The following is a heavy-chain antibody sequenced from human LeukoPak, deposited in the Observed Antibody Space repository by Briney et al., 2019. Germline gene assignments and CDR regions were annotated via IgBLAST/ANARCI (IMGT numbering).Heavy chain of an antibody. CDR3: AKIVAGTTTNYFDY. CDR2: ISYDGSNK. D-gene: IGHD1-7*01. CDR1: GFTFSSYG. Sequence: GGSLRLSCAASGFTFSSYGMHWVRQAPGKGLEWVAVISYDGSNKYYADSVKGRFTISRGNSKNTLYLQMNSLRAEDTAVYYCAKIVAGTTTNYFDYWGQGTLVTVSS. J-gene: IGHJ4*02. V-gene: IGHV3-30*18.